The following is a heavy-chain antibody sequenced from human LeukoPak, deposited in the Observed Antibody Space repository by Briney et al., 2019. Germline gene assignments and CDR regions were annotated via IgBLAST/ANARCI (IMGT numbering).Heavy chain of an antibody. D-gene: IGHD3-10*01. J-gene: IGHJ4*02. V-gene: IGHV3-30*02. Sequence: SGGSLRLSCVGSGFTFSSHGLHWVRQAPGKGLEWVAFIRDDGSKTHYADSLKGRFTISRDNSKNTLYLQMNSLRAEDTAVFYCAKDRGTWGIYYPFDNWGRETRVT. CDR3: AKDRGTWGIYYPFDN. CDR1: GFTFSSHG. CDR2: IRDDGSKT.